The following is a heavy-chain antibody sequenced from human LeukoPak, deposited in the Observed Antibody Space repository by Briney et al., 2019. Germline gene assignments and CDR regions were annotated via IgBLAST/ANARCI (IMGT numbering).Heavy chain of an antibody. CDR1: EFTFSSYA. Sequence: GGSLRLSCAASEFTFSSYAMSWVRQAPGKGLEWVSAISASGGSTYYTDSVKGRFTISRDNSKNTLFLQMNSLRAEDTALYYCARLKVRGEIDYWGEGTLVTVSS. CDR2: ISASGGST. J-gene: IGHJ4*02. CDR3: ARLKVRGEIDY. D-gene: IGHD3-10*01. V-gene: IGHV3-23*01.